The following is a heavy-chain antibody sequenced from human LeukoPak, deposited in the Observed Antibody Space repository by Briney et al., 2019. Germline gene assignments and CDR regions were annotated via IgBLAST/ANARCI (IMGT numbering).Heavy chain of an antibody. J-gene: IGHJ5*02. CDR2: ISSSGSTI. D-gene: IGHD2-15*01. V-gene: IGHV3-11*01. Sequence: GGSLRLSCAASGFTFSDYYMSWIRQAPGKGLEWVSYISSSGSTIYYADSVKGRFTISRDNAKNSQYLQMNSLRAEDTAVYYCARMEGYCSGGSCYVHWFDPWGQGTLVTVSS. CDR1: GFTFSDYY. CDR3: ARMEGYCSGGSCYVHWFDP.